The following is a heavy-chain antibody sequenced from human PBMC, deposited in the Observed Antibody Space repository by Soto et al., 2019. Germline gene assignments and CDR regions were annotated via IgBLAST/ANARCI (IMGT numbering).Heavy chain of an antibody. Sequence: QVVQSGAEVRRPGSSVKVSCKASGGTFGNFAINWVRQAPGQGLEWMGGITPVFGTPHYAQRFQGRVMITVDVSTETVYMEMRGLLVGDTAVYYCAREPTVDTSGYFYYFDFWGQGTLVSVSA. CDR3: AREPTVDTSGYFYYFDF. CDR2: ITPVFGTP. D-gene: IGHD3-22*01. CDR1: GGTFGNFA. J-gene: IGHJ4*02. V-gene: IGHV1-69*01.